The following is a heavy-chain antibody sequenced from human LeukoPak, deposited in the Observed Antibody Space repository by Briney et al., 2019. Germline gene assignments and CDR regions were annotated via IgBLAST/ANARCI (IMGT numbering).Heavy chain of an antibody. CDR2: INPNSGDT. D-gene: IGHD3-10*01. V-gene: IGHV1-2*02. J-gene: IGHJ4*02. CDR3: ARENSFGSGSYIFDS. Sequence: GASVKLSFKASTYTFTNNSIHWVRQAPGQGPQWMRWINPNSGDTHYARNFQDRVTLTRDTSLSTAYMELTSLRSDDTAMYYCARENSFGSGSYIFDSWGQGTLVTVSS. CDR1: TYTFTNNS.